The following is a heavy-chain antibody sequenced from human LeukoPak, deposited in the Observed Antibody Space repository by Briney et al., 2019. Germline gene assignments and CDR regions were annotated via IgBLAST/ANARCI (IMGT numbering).Heavy chain of an antibody. J-gene: IGHJ4*02. V-gene: IGHV4-38-2*01. D-gene: IGHD1-26*01. CDR3: ARHGGATSY. CDR1: GYSISSGYH. Sequence: PSETLSLTCAVSGYSISSGYHWGWIRQPPGKGLEWIGSIYHSGSTYYSPSLKSRVTISLDTSKNQFSLKLSSVTAADTAVYYCARHGGATSYWGQGTLVTVSS. CDR2: IYHSGST.